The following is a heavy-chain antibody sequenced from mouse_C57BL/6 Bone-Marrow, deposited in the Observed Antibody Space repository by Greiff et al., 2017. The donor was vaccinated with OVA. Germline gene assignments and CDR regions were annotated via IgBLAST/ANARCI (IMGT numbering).Heavy chain of an antibody. CDR1: GYAFSSSW. V-gene: IGHV1-82*01. Sequence: QVQLQQSGPELVKPGASVKISCKASGYAFSSSWMNWVKQRPGKGLEWIGRIYPGDGDTNDNGKFKGKATLTADKSSSTAYMQLSSLTSEDSAVYFCARYPLYYGNLNYFDYWGQGTTLTVSS. J-gene: IGHJ2*01. CDR2: IYPGDGDT. D-gene: IGHD2-1*01. CDR3: ARYPLYYGNLNYFDY.